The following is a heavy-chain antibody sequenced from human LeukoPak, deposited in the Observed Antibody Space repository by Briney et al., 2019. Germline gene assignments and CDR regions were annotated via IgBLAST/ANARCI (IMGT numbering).Heavy chain of an antibody. V-gene: IGHV4-34*01. CDR3: ARDSGTTGEVRFDP. Sequence: SETLSLTCAVYGGSFSGYYWSWIRQPPGKGLEWIGEINHSGSTNYNPSLKSRVTISVDTSKNQFSLKLSSVTAADTAVYYCARDSGTTGEVRFDPWGQGTLVTVSS. D-gene: IGHD3-10*01. CDR1: GGSFSGYY. CDR2: INHSGST. J-gene: IGHJ5*02.